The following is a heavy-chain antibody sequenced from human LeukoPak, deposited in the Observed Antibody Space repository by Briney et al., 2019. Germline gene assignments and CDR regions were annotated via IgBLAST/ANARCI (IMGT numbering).Heavy chain of an antibody. V-gene: IGHV1-46*01. J-gene: IGHJ3*02. Sequence: ASVKVSCKASGYTFTSYYMHWVRQAPGQGLEWMGIINPSGGSTSYAQKFQGRVTMTRDMSTSTVYMELSSLRSEDTAVYYCARDPEPVVTAIRDAFDIWGQGTMVTVSS. CDR3: ARDPEPVVTAIRDAFDI. CDR2: INPSGGST. CDR1: GYTFTSYY. D-gene: IGHD2-21*02.